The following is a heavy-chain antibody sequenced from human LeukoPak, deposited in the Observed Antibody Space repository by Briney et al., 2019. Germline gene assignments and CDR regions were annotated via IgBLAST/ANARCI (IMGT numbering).Heavy chain of an antibody. J-gene: IGHJ4*02. CDR1: GDSITYFY. Sequence: SETLSLTCSVSGDSITYFYWSWIRQAPGKGLEWIGRIYTSGSTTYNSSLKSRVTISLDTSKNHFSLRLSSVTAADTAVYYCARDREVGATGYYLDYWGQGTLVTVSS. CDR2: IYTSGST. CDR3: ARDREVGATGYYLDY. V-gene: IGHV4-4*07. D-gene: IGHD1-26*01.